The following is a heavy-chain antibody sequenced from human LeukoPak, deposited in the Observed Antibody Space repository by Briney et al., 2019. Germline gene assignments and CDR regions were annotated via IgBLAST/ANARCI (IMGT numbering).Heavy chain of an antibody. CDR1: GYTFTSYG. V-gene: IGHV1-18*01. D-gene: IGHD3-22*01. Sequence: ASVKVSCKASGYTFTSYGISWVRQAPGQGLEWMGWISAYNGNTNYAQKLQGRVTMTTDTSTSTAYMELRSLRSDDTAVYYCARDGRVYYDSGGPGGYWGQGTLVTVSS. J-gene: IGHJ4*02. CDR3: ARDGRVYYDSGGPGGY. CDR2: ISAYNGNT.